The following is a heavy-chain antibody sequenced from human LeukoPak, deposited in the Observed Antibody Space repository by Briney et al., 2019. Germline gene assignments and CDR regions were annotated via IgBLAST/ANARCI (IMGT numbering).Heavy chain of an antibody. CDR3: AKDHLRCSTSCYRDY. V-gene: IGHV3-23*01. Sequence: GGSLRLSCAASGFTFSSYAMTWVRQAPGKGLEWVSGISGTGGYTYYADSVKGRFTISRDNSKNTLYLQMNSQRAEDTAVYYCAKDHLRCSTSCYRDYWGQGTLVTVSS. D-gene: IGHD2-2*01. CDR2: ISGTGGYT. CDR1: GFTFSSYA. J-gene: IGHJ4*02.